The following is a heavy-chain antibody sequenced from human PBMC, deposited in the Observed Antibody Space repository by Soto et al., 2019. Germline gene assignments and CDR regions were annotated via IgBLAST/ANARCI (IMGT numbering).Heavy chain of an antibody. CDR2: IYPGDSDT. CDR1: GYSFTSYW. D-gene: IGHD6-13*01. Sequence: GESLKISCKGSGYSFTSYWIGWVRQMPGKGLEWMGIIYPGDSDTRYSPSFQGQVTISADKSISTAYLQWSSLKASDTAMYYCARPRYSSKSWEPIDYWGQGTLVTVSS. V-gene: IGHV5-51*01. J-gene: IGHJ4*02. CDR3: ARPRYSSKSWEPIDY.